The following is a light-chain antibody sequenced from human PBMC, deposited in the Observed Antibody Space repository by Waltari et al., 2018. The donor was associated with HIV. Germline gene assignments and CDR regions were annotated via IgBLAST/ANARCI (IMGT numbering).Light chain of an antibody. V-gene: IGLV2-14*01. Sequence: SALTQPASVSGSPGQSVTISCTGTSSDVGGYNYVSWYQQHPGKAPKLMIYEVNNRPSGVSNRLSGSKSGNTASLTISGLQAEDEADYYCSSYTSSSVYVFGTGTKVTVL. CDR1: SSDVGGYNY. J-gene: IGLJ1*01. CDR3: SSYTSSSVYV. CDR2: EVN.